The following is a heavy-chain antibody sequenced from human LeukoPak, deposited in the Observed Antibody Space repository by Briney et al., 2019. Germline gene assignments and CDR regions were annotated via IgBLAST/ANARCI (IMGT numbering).Heavy chain of an antibody. CDR1: GFTLTSYG. Sequence: GGSLRLSCAASGFTLTSYGMHWVRQSPGKGLVWVSHINHDGSLRNYADSVKGRFTISRDIAKNTLYLQMKSLGADDTAMYYCTRDVFSLGDSWGQGTLVTVSS. J-gene: IGHJ4*02. D-gene: IGHD2/OR15-2a*01. CDR3: TRDVFSLGDS. CDR2: INHDGSLR. V-gene: IGHV3-74*01.